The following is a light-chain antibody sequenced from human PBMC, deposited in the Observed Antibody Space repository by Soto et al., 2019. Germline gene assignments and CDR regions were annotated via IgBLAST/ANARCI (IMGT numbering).Light chain of an antibody. J-gene: IGKJ4*01. Sequence: DIQMTQSPSSLSASVGDRVTITCQASQDISNYLNWYQQKPGKAPKLLIYDASNLETGVQSRFSGSGFGIDFTFTISSLQHEDIAKYYCHQYDNLHTFGGGTKVEIK. V-gene: IGKV1-33*01. CDR3: HQYDNLHT. CDR1: QDISNY. CDR2: DAS.